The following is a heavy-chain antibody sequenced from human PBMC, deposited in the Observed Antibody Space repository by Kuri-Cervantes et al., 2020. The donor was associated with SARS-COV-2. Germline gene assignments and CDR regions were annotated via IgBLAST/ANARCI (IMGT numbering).Heavy chain of an antibody. V-gene: IGHV2-70*11. Sequence: SGPTLVKPTQTLTLTCTFSGFSLTTSGMCVAWIRQPTGKALEWLARIDWDDDKYYKTSLNTMLSISKDTSKDQVVLTMTNMDPVDTATYYCVRIRAATVIADYWGQGTLVTVSS. J-gene: IGHJ4*02. D-gene: IGHD4-11*01. CDR1: GFSLTTSGMC. CDR3: VRIRAATVIADY. CDR2: IDWDDDK.